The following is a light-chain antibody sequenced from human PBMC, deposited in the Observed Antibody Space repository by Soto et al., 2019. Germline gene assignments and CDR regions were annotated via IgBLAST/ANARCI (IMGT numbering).Light chain of an antibody. J-gene: IGLJ3*02. CDR2: GNS. V-gene: IGLV1-40*01. Sequence: QSVLTQPPSVSGAPGQRVTISCTGSSSNIGAGYDVPWYQQLPGTAPKLLIYGNSNRPSGVPDRFSGSKSGTSASLAITGLQDEDEAAYYCQSYDGGLSAVFGGGTKVTVL. CDR1: SSNIGAGYD. CDR3: QSYDGGLSAV.